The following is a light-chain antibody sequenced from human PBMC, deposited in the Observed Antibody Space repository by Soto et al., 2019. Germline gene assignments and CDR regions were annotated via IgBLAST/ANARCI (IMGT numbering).Light chain of an antibody. V-gene: IGKV3-15*01. CDR3: HQYNDWPPWT. Sequence: EIVMTQSPATLSVSLGETATLSCRASQNFGSNIAWYPQKPGQAPRLLIFGTSTRATGVPARFSGSGSGTEFTLTISSLQSEDSAVYYCHQYNDWPPWTFGQGTKVEI. CDR2: GTS. CDR1: QNFGSN. J-gene: IGKJ1*01.